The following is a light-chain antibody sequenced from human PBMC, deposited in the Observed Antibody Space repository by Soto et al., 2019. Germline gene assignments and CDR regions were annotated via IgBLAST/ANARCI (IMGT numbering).Light chain of an antibody. CDR2: GAS. Sequence: EIVLTQSPGTLSLSPGERATLSCKASQSVSSSYLAWYQQKPGQAPRLLSFGASSRATGIPDRFSGSGSGTDFNLTISRLEPEDFAVYYCQQYGTSLTCGGGTKVEIK. V-gene: IGKV3-20*01. CDR1: QSVSSSY. CDR3: QQYGTSLT. J-gene: IGKJ4*01.